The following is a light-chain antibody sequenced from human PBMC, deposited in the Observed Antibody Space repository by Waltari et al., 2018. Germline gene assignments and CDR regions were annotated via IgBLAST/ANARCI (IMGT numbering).Light chain of an antibody. J-gene: IGLJ2*01. CDR2: EVS. Sequence: QSALTQPPSASGSPGQSVTISCTGTRSDVGGYNSVSWYQQHPGKAHKHMIYEVSKRPAGVPDRFSGSKSGNTASRTVSGLQAEDEADYYCSSYAGSNKGVFGGGTKLTVL. CDR1: RSDVGGYNS. V-gene: IGLV2-8*01. CDR3: SSYAGSNKGV.